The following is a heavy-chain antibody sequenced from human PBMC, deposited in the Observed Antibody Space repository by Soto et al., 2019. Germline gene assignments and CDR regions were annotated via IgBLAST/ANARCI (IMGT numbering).Heavy chain of an antibody. J-gene: IGHJ5*02. CDR2: IYHSGST. D-gene: IGHD3-22*01. CDR1: GGSISSSNW. V-gene: IGHV4-4*02. Sequence: QVQLQESGPGLVKPSGTLSLTCAVSGGSISSSNWWSWVRQPPGKGLEGIGEIYHSGSTNYNPSLKSRVTISVDKSKNQFSLKLSSVTAADTAVYYCARNDYDSSGYSDVGWFDPWGQGTLVTVSS. CDR3: ARNDYDSSGYSDVGWFDP.